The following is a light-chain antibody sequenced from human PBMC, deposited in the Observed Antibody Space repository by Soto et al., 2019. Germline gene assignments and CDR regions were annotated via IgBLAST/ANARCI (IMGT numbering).Light chain of an antibody. CDR3: CSSAGSSTYD. CDR1: SSDVGSYNL. Sequence: QSALTQPASVSGSPGQSITISCTGTSSDVGSYNLVSWYQQHPGKAPKLMIYEGSKRPSGVSNRFSGSKSGNTASLTISGLQDEDDADYYCCSSAGSSTYDFGTGTKLTVL. V-gene: IGLV2-23*01. J-gene: IGLJ1*01. CDR2: EGS.